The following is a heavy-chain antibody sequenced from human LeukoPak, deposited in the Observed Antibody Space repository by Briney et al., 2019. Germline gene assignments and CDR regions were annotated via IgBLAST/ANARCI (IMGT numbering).Heavy chain of an antibody. CDR1: GDSINSLDL. V-gene: IGHV4-4*02. CDR3: ARGRWEVDY. CDR2: INHSGST. Sequence: SGTLSLTCTVSGDSINSLDLWSWVRQPPGKGLEWIGEINHSGSTNYNPSLKSRVTISVDTSKNQFSLKLSSVTAADTAVYYCARGRWEVDYWGQGTLVTVSS. D-gene: IGHD1-26*01. J-gene: IGHJ4*02.